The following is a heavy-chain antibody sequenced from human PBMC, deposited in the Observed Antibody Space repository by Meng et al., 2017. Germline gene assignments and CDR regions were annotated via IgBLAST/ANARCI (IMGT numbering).Heavy chain of an antibody. CDR1: GGSISSSSHY. CDR2: IYYSGST. J-gene: IGHJ3*02. D-gene: IGHD5-12*01. Sequence: SETLSLTCTVSGGSISSSSHYWGWIRQPPGKGLEWIGSIYYSGSTYYNPSLKSRVTISVDTSKNQFSLKLSSVTAADTAVYYCARGDIVATKFAFDIWGQGTMVTVSS. CDR3: ARGDIVATKFAFDI. V-gene: IGHV4-39*07.